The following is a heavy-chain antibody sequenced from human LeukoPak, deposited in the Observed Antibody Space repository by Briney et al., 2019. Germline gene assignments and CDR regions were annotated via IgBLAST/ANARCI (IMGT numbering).Heavy chain of an antibody. Sequence: PSETLSLTCTVSGGALNTYYWSWIRQPPGKGLEWIGYIYYSGSTNYNPSLKSRVTISVDTSKNQFSLKLSSVTAADTAVYYCARRARYCSSTSCYLQGFDPWGQGTLVTVSS. V-gene: IGHV4-59*01. D-gene: IGHD2-2*01. CDR1: GGALNTYY. CDR2: IYYSGST. CDR3: ARRARYCSSTSCYLQGFDP. J-gene: IGHJ5*02.